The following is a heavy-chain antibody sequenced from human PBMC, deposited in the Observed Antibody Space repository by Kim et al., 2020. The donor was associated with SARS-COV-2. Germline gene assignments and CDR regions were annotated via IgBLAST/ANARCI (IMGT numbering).Heavy chain of an antibody. V-gene: IGHV3-23*01. CDR3: AKDGRDTTSWRHFDS. CDR1: RFSFSSFA. CDR2: ISGRGNST. Sequence: GGSLRLSCAASRFSFSSFAMSWVRQAPGKGLEWVSAISGRGNSTNYADSVKGRFTISRDNSKSTLYLQMSSLWAEDTAVYYCAKDGRDTTSWRHFDSWGQGTLVTVSS. D-gene: IGHD6-13*01. J-gene: IGHJ4*02.